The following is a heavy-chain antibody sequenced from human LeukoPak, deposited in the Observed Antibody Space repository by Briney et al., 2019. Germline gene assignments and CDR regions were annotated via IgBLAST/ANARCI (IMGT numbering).Heavy chain of an antibody. CDR2: IRVGGDGP. J-gene: IGHJ3*01. V-gene: IGHV3-23*01. D-gene: IGHD1-26*01. Sequence: PGGSLRLSCVASGFSFSNYALTWVRQAPGKGPEWVSSIRVGGDGPHYSDSVKGRFTISRDNSKNTLYLQMNSLRAEDTAVYCCAKVMGEITWDMVFDVWGQGTLVTVSS. CDR1: GFSFSNYA. CDR3: AKVMGEITWDMVFDV.